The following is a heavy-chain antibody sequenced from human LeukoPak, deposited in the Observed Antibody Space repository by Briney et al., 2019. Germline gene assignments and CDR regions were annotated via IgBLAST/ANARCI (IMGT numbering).Heavy chain of an antibody. D-gene: IGHD4-17*01. CDR2: IKSKTDVGTT. V-gene: IGHV3-15*01. J-gene: IGHJ4*02. CDR1: GFTLSNAW. Sequence: VGSLRLSCAASGFTLSNAWMSWVRQALGKGREWVGRIKSKTDVGTTDYAAPVKGRFTISRDDSKNTLYLEMNSLKTEDTAVYYCTTATVTTKFDYWGQGTLVTVSS. CDR3: TTATVTTKFDY.